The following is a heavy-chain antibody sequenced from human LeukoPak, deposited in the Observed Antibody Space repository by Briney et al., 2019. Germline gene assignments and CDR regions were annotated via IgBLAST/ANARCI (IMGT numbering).Heavy chain of an antibody. J-gene: IGHJ3*02. Sequence: SETLSLTCTVSGGSVSSGSYYWSWIRQPPGKGLEWIGYIYYSGSTNYNPSLKSRVTISVDTSKNQFSLKLSSETAADTAVYYCARSTVVTLEAFDIWGQGTMVTVSS. CDR1: GGSVSSGSYY. CDR3: ARSTVVTLEAFDI. V-gene: IGHV4-61*01. CDR2: IYYSGST. D-gene: IGHD4-23*01.